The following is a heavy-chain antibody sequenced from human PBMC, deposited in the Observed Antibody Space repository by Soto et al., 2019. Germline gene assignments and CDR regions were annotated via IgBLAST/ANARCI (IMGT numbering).Heavy chain of an antibody. CDR1: GGSISSSSYY. CDR3: ARVYYDYVWGSYPNWFDP. D-gene: IGHD3-16*02. V-gene: IGHV4-39*07. J-gene: IGHJ5*02. CDR2: IYYSGST. Sequence: SETLSLTCTVSGGSISSSSYYWGWIRKPPGKGLEWIGSIYYSGSTYYNPSLKSRVTISVDTSKNQFSLKLSSVTAADTAVYYCARVYYDYVWGSYPNWFDPWGQGTLVTVSS.